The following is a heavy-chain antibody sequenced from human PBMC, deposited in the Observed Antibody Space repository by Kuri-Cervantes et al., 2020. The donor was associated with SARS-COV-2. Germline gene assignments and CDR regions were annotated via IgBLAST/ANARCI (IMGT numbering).Heavy chain of an antibody. CDR3: ARDGSPAATYMDV. V-gene: IGHV1-2*06. Sequence: ASVKVSCKASGYTFTSYDINWVRQATGQGLEWMGRINPNSGGTNYAQKFQGRVTMTRDTSISTAYMELSRLRSDDTAVYYCARDGSPAATYMDVWGKGTTVTVSS. CDR2: INPNSGGT. J-gene: IGHJ6*03. D-gene: IGHD2-2*01. CDR1: GYTFTSYD.